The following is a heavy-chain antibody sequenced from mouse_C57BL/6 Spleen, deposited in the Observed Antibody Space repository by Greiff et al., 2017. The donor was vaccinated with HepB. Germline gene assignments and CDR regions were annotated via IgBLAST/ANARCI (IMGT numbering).Heavy chain of an antibody. V-gene: IGHV5-6*01. J-gene: IGHJ3*01. D-gene: IGHD2-12*01. Sequence: EVQVVESGGDLVKPGGSLKLSCAASGFTFSSYGMSWVRQTPDKRLEWVATISSGGSYTYYPDSVKGRFTISRDNAKNTLYLQMSSLKSEDTAMYYCARQDLRPWFAYWGQGTLVTVSA. CDR3: ARQDLRPWFAY. CDR1: GFTFSSYG. CDR2: ISSGGSYT.